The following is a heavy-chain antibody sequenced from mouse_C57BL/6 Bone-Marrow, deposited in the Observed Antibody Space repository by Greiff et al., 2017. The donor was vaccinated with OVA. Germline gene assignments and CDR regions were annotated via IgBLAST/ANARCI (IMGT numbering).Heavy chain of an antibody. CDR3: AGGYWYFDV. CDR2: INPNNGGT. J-gene: IGHJ1*03. Sequence: EVQLQQSGPELVKPGASVKISCKASGYTFTDYYMNWVKQSHGKSLEWIGDINPNNGGTSYNQKFKGKATLTVDKSSSTAYMELRSLTSEDSAVYYCAGGYWYFDVWGTGTTVTVSS. V-gene: IGHV1-26*01. CDR1: GYTFTDYY.